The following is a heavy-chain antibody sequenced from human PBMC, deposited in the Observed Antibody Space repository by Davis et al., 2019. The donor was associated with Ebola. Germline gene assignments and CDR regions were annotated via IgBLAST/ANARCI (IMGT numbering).Heavy chain of an antibody. V-gene: IGHV5-51*01. CDR1: GYKFTDYW. CDR3: ATLRRTITGMDDGFDI. CDR2: IFPGDSDT. Sequence: GESLKISCKASGYKFTDYWIGWVRQKPGKGLEWMGIIFPGDSDTRYSASFRGQVTISADKSIKTAYLQWNSLKASDTAIYYCATLRRTITGMDDGFDIWGQGTMVTVSS. D-gene: IGHD1-14*01. J-gene: IGHJ3*02.